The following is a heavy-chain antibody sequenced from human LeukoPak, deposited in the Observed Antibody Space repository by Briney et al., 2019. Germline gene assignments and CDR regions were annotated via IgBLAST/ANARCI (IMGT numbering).Heavy chain of an antibody. Sequence: SETLSLTCTVSGGSISSYYWSWIRQPPGKGLEWIGYIYYSGSTNYNPSLKSRVTISVDTSKNQFSLKLSSVTAADTAVYYCARAGTTGRSIDYWGQGTLVTVSS. J-gene: IGHJ4*02. V-gene: IGHV4-59*12. CDR2: IYYSGST. CDR3: ARAGTTGRSIDY. D-gene: IGHD1-1*01. CDR1: GGSISSYY.